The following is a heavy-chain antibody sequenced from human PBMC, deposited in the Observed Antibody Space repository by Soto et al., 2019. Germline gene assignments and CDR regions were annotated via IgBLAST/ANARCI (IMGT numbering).Heavy chain of an antibody. Sequence: SVKVSCKASGGTFSSYAISWERQAPGQGLEWMGGIIPIFVTANYAQKFQGRVTITADESTSTAYMELSSLRSEDTAVYYCAHLPAPYYYDSSGYYYSWGQGTLVPLSS. J-gene: IGHJ4*02. CDR1: GGTFSSYA. V-gene: IGHV1-69*13. CDR3: AHLPAPYYYDSSGYYYS. CDR2: IIPIFVTA. D-gene: IGHD3-22*01.